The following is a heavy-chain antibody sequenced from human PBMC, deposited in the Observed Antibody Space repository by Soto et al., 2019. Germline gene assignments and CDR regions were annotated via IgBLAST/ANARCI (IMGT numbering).Heavy chain of an antibody. CDR1: DGSINSYF. CDR2: IYNSGST. V-gene: IGHV4-59*01. J-gene: IGHJ4*02. Sequence: QVQLQESGPGLVKPSETLSLSCTVSDGSINSYFWSWIRQPPGKGLEWIGYIYNSGSTTYNPSHKSRVTISVDTSKNQFSLKLSSVTAADTAVYYCARDRHGAMDYWGQGTLVTVSS. CDR3: ARDRHGAMDY.